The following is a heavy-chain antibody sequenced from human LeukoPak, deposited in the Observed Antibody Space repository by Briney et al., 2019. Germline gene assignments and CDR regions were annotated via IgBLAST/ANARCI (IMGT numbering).Heavy chain of an antibody. V-gene: IGHV1-69*13. D-gene: IGHD6-6*01. Sequence: SVKVSCKASGYTFTSYDINWVRQATGQGLEWMGGIIPIFGTANYAQKFQGRVTITADESTSTAYMELSSLRSEDTAVYYCATDQLRSSIAARWASNFDYWGQGTLVTVSS. CDR1: GYTFTSYD. CDR2: IIPIFGTA. CDR3: ATDQLRSSIAARWASNFDY. J-gene: IGHJ4*02.